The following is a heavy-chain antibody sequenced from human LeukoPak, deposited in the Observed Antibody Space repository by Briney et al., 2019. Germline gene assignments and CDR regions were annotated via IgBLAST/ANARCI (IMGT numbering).Heavy chain of an antibody. V-gene: IGHV4-59*01. J-gene: IGHJ2*01. Sequence: SETLSLTCTVSGGPISSYYWSWIRQPPGKGLEWIGYIYYSGSTNYNPSLKSRVSLSVDTSKNQFSLELSSVTAADTAVYYCATYRTSFIYWYFDLWGRGTLVTVSS. CDR1: GGPISSYY. CDR3: ATYRTSFIYWYFDL. CDR2: IYYSGST. D-gene: IGHD2-2*01.